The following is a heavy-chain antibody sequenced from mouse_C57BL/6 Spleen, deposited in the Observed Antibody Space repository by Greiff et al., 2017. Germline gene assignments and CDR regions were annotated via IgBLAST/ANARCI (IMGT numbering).Heavy chain of an antibody. CDR1: GFNIKNTY. CDR3: AIVNPLNYYGSSDWYFDV. Sequence: EVQLQQSVAELVRPGASVKLSCTASGFNIKNTYMHWVKQRPEQGLEWIGRIDPANGNTKYAPKFQGKATITADTSSNTAYLQLSSLTSEDTAIYYYAIVNPLNYYGSSDWYFDVWGTGTTVTVSS. J-gene: IGHJ1*03. V-gene: IGHV14-3*01. CDR2: IDPANGNT. D-gene: IGHD1-1*01.